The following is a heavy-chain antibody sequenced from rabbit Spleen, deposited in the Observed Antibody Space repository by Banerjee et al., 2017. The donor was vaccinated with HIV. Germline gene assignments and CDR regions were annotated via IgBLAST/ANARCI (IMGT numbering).Heavy chain of an antibody. J-gene: IGHJ4*01. CDR3: ARDMGVAAGYYFNL. D-gene: IGHD4-1*01. Sequence: QLVESRGGLVQPGGSLKLSCKASGFTLSSYYMNWVRQAPGKGLEWIGYIDPVFGSTVYASWVNGRFTISRHNAQNTLYLQLNSLTAADTATYFCARDMGVAAGYYFNLWGQGTLVTVS. V-gene: IGHV1S7*01. CDR2: IDPVFGST. CDR1: GFTLSSYY.